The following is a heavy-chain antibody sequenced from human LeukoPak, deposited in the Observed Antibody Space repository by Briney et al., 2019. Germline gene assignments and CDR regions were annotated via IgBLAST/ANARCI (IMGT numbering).Heavy chain of an antibody. Sequence: SVKVSCKASGGTFSSYAISWVRQAPGQGLEWMGRIIPILGIANYAQKFQGRVTITADKSTSTAYMELSSLRSEDTAVYYCARASSGYYYFDYWGQGTLVTVSS. V-gene: IGHV1-69*04. J-gene: IGHJ4*02. CDR2: IIPILGIA. CDR3: ARASSGYYYFDY. D-gene: IGHD3-22*01. CDR1: GGTFSSYA.